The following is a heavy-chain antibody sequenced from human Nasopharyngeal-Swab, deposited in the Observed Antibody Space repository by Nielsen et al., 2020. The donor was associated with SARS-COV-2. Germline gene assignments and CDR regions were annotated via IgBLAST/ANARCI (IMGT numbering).Heavy chain of an antibody. CDR1: GFTFSSYA. J-gene: IGHJ3*02. CDR2: ISYDGSNK. D-gene: IGHD7-27*01. CDR3: ARTLGSDDAFDI. V-gene: IGHV3-30*04. Sequence: GGSLRLSCAASGFTFSSYAMHWVRQAPGKGLGWVAVISYDGSNKYYADSVKGRFTISRDNSKNTLYLQMNSLRAEDTAVYYCARTLGSDDAFDIWGQGTMVTVSS.